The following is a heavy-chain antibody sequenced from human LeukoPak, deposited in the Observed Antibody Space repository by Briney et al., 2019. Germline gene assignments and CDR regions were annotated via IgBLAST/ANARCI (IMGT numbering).Heavy chain of an antibody. V-gene: IGHV1-69*06. Sequence: SVKVSCKASGGTCSSYAISWVRQAPGQGLEWMGGIIPIFGTANYAQKFQGRVTITADKSTSTAYMELSSLRSEDTAVYYCAREALGNWSFDLWGRGTLVTVSS. CDR3: AREALGNWSFDL. CDR2: IIPIFGTA. J-gene: IGHJ2*01. D-gene: IGHD7-27*01. CDR1: GGTCSSYA.